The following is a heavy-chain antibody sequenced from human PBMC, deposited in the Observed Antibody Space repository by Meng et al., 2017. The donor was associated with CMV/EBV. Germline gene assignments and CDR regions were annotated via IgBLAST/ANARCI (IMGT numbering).Heavy chain of an antibody. CDR1: GGSISSRSYY. CDR3: ARRDDFWSGYLT. CDR2: IYYSVST. Sequence: GSLRLSCTVAGGSISSRSYYWGWIRQPPGKGLEWIGSIYYSVSTYYNPSLKSRVTISVDTSKNQFSLKLSSVTAADTAVYYCARRDDFWSGYLTWGQGTLVTVSS. D-gene: IGHD3-3*01. V-gene: IGHV4-39*01. J-gene: IGHJ5*02.